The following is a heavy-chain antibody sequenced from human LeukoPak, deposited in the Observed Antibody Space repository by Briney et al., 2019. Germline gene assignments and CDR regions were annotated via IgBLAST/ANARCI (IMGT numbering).Heavy chain of an antibody. CDR2: ISAYNGNT. D-gene: IGHD2-21*02. J-gene: IGHJ4*02. Sequence: ASVKVSCKASGYTFTSYGISWVRQAPGQGLEWMGWISAYNGNTNYAQKLQGRVTMTTDTSTSTAYMELRSLRSDDTAVYYCARDWGVGSKPDCGGDCYSRMGFDYWGQGTLVTVSS. CDR1: GYTFTSYG. V-gene: IGHV1-18*01. CDR3: ARDWGVGSKPDCGGDCYSRMGFDY.